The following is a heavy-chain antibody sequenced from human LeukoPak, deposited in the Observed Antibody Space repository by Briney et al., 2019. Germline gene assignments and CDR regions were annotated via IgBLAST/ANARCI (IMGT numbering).Heavy chain of an antibody. Sequence: GESLKISCKGSGYSFTNYWIGWARQMPGKGLEWMGIIYPGDSDTRYSPSFQGQVTISADKSISTAYLQWSSLKASDTAMYYCALQWLASNDAFDIWGQGTMVTVSS. V-gene: IGHV5-51*01. CDR3: ALQWLASNDAFDI. CDR2: IYPGDSDT. J-gene: IGHJ3*02. D-gene: IGHD6-19*01. CDR1: GYSFTNYW.